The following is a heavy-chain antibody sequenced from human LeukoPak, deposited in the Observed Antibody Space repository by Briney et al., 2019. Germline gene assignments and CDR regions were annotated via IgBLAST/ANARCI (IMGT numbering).Heavy chain of an antibody. D-gene: IGHD3-3*01. V-gene: IGHV3-30*02. Sequence: PGGSLRLSCAASGFTFSSYGMHWVRQAPGKGLEWVAFIRYDGSNKYYADSVKGRFTISRDNSKNTLYLQMNSLRAEDTAVYYCAKEGYDFWSGYSNYPYFDYRGQGTLVTVSS. CDR3: AKEGYDFWSGYSNYPYFDY. CDR2: IRYDGSNK. J-gene: IGHJ4*02. CDR1: GFTFSSYG.